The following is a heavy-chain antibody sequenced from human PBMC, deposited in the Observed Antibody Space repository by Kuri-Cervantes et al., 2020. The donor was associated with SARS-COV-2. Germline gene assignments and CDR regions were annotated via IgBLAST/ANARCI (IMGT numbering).Heavy chain of an antibody. V-gene: IGHV1-46*01. CDR3: ARPGIAAAANNWFDP. Sequence: ASVKVSCKASGYTFTSYYMHWVRQAPGQGLEWMGIINPSGGSTSYAQKFQGRVTMTRDTSTSTVYVELSSLRSEDTAVYYCARPGIAAAANNWFDPWGQGTRVTVSS. CDR2: INPSGGST. CDR1: GYTFTSYY. J-gene: IGHJ5*02. D-gene: IGHD6-13*01.